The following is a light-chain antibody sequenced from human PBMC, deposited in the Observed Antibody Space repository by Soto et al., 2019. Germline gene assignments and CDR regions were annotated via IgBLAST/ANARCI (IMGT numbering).Light chain of an antibody. V-gene: IGKV3D-20*02. CDR2: DAS. CDR3: QQRSNWSIT. J-gene: IGKJ5*01. CDR1: HSASSSY. Sequence: EIVLTQSPGTLSSSPGERATLSCRASHSASSSYLAWYQQKPGQAPRLLIYDASNRATGIPARFSGSGSGTDFTLTISSLEPEDFAVYYCQQRSNWSITFGQGTRLEI.